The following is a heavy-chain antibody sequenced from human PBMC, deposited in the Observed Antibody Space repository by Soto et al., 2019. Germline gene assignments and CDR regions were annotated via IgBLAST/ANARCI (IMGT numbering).Heavy chain of an antibody. CDR1: GFTSTNYV. CDR3: AKDRVGGVPDAFDI. D-gene: IGHD2-8*01. J-gene: IGHJ3*02. V-gene: IGHV3-23*01. CDR2: ISGSGTTT. Sequence: PGGSLRLSCAASGFTSTNYVMNWVRQAPGKGLEWVSSISGSGTTTFYADSVKGRFIISRGNSKNTLYLQMNSLRAEDTALYYCAKDRVGGVPDAFDIWGQGTMVTVS.